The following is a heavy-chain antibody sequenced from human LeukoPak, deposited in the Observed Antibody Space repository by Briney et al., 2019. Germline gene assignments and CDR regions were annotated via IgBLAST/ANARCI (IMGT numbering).Heavy chain of an antibody. V-gene: IGHV4-34*01. J-gene: IGHJ4*02. CDR2: INHSGST. CDR1: GGSFSGYY. CDR3: ARDDCGGDCYSN. D-gene: IGHD2-21*01. Sequence: SETLSLTCAVYGGSFSGYYWSWIRQPPGKGLEWIGEINHSGSTNYNPSLKSRVTISVDTSKNQFSLKLSSVTAADTAVYYRARDDCGGDCYSNWGQGTLVTVSS.